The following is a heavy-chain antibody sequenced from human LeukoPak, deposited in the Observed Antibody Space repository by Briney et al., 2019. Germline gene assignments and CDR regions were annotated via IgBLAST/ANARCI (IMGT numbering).Heavy chain of an antibody. D-gene: IGHD1-1*01. Sequence: GGSLRLSCAASGFTFSTYAMIWVRQGPDKGLEWVSAICGVGDDTYYADSVKGRFTISRDNSKNTVHVQMSSLRAEDTAVYYCAKLSGTFGTTSRVLDSWGQGTLVTVSS. CDR3: AKLSGTFGTTSRVLDS. V-gene: IGHV3-23*01. J-gene: IGHJ4*02. CDR1: GFTFSTYA. CDR2: ICGVGDDT.